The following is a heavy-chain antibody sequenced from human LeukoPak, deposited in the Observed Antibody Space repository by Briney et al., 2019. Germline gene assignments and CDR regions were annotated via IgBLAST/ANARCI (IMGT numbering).Heavy chain of an antibody. V-gene: IGHV4-39*01. D-gene: IGHD2-2*01. CDR3: ARNQLYCSSSSCRNLGWFDP. J-gene: IGHJ5*02. Sequence: SETLSLTCTVSSGSIINSNYYWGWIRQPPGKGLEWIGSIFYSGSTDYNPSLKSLVTRSVDTSKNQFSLTLNSVTAADTAVYFCARNQLYCSSSSCRNLGWFDPWGQGTLVTVSS. CDR1: SGSIINSNYY. CDR2: IFYSGST.